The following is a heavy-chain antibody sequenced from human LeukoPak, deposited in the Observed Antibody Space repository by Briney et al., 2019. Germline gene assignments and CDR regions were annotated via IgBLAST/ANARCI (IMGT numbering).Heavy chain of an antibody. CDR3: ARLFTGSYYVYYFDY. V-gene: IGHV6-1*01. Sequence: SQTFSLTCGISGDSVSSNSAAWNWIRQSPSRGLEWLGRTYYRSKWFINYAPSVRSRIIINPDTPKNQVSLQLNSVTPEDTAVYYCARLFTGSYYVYYFDYWGQGTLVTVSS. J-gene: IGHJ4*02. D-gene: IGHD1-26*01. CDR1: GDSVSSNSAA. CDR2: TYYRSKWFI.